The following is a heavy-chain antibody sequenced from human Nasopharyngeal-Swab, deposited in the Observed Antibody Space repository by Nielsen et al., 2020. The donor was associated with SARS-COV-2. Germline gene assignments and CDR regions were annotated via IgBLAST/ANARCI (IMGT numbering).Heavy chain of an antibody. CDR2: IGGSGGST. D-gene: IGHD3-3*01. J-gene: IGHJ6*02. CDR3: AKFLSLGVVDYYYYGMDV. CDR1: GFTFSGYA. Sequence: GGSLRLSCAASGFTFSGYAMSWVRQAPGKGLEWVSGIGGSGGSTYYADSVKGQFTISRDNSKKTLYLQMNSLRAEDTAVYYCAKFLSLGVVDYYYYGMDVWGQGTTVTVSS. V-gene: IGHV3-23*01.